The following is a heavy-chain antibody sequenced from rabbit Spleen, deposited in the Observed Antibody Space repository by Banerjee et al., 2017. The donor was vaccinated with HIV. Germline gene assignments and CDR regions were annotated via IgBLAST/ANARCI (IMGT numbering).Heavy chain of an antibody. V-gene: IGHV1S45*01. Sequence: QEQLKESGGGLVQPGGSLKLSCKASGFTISSSYWMNWVRQAPGKGLEWIGYIDPVFGSTHYASWAKGRFSISETSSTTVTLQMTRLTAADTATYFCAISYPGSSYGFNLWGQGTLVTVS. CDR1: GFTISSSYW. D-gene: IGHD8-1*01. CDR2: IDPVFGST. J-gene: IGHJ4*01. CDR3: AISYPGSSYGFNL.